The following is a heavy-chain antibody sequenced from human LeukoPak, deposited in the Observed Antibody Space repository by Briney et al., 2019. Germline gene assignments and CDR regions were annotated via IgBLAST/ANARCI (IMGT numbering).Heavy chain of an antibody. CDR3: STAFYGAPLA. V-gene: IGHV3-15*01. J-gene: IGHJ5*02. Sequence: GGSLRLSCTASGFTFSTAFMNWVRQAPGKGLEWVARITSKSYEGTTDYAAPVKGRFTISRDDSKNTLYLQMNSLEIEDTAVYYCSTAFYGAPLAWGQGTLVIVSS. CDR1: GFTFSTAF. D-gene: IGHD4-17*01. CDR2: ITSKSYEGTT.